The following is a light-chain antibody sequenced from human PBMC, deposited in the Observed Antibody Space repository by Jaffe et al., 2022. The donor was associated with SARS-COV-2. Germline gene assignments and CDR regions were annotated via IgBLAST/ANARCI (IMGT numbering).Light chain of an antibody. CDR2: ATS. CDR1: QGIDNH. CDR3: HQYGTYPFT. Sequence: DIQMTQSPSSLSASVGDRVTITCRASQGIDNHLAWFQQKPGKAPKSLIYATSRLQPGVPSKFSGSGSGTDFTLTISSLQPEDFATYFCHQYGTYPFTFGGGTRVEIK. V-gene: IGKV1-16*02. J-gene: IGKJ4*01.